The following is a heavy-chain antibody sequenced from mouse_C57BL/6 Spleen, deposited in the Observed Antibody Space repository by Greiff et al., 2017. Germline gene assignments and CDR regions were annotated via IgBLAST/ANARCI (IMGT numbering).Heavy chain of an antibody. CDR2: ISSGGDYI. Sequence: EVKLVESGEGLVKPGGSLKLSCAASGFTFSSYAMSWVRQTPEKRLEWVAYISSGGDYIYYADTVKGRFTISRDNARNTLYLQMSSLKSEDTAMYYCTIYYDYDAYFDYWGQGTTLTVSS. J-gene: IGHJ2*01. D-gene: IGHD2-4*01. CDR1: GFTFSSYA. V-gene: IGHV5-9-1*02. CDR3: TIYYDYDAYFDY.